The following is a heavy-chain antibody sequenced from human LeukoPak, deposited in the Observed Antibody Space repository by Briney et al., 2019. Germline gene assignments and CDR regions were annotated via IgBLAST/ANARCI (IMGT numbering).Heavy chain of an antibody. CDR2: ISGSGGST. V-gene: IGHV3-23*01. CDR3: AKSIMITFGGVIVPYYFDY. CDR1: GFTFSSYA. D-gene: IGHD3-16*02. Sequence: GGSLRLSCAASGFTFSSYAMSWVRQAPGKGLEWVSAISGSGGSTYYADSVKGRFTISRDNSKNTLYLQMNSLRAEDTAVYYCAKSIMITFGGVIVPYYFDYWGQGTLVTVSS. J-gene: IGHJ4*02.